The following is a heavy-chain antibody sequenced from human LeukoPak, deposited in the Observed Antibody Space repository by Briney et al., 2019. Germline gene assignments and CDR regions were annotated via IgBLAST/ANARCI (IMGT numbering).Heavy chain of an antibody. D-gene: IGHD5-12*01. CDR1: GGSFSSYA. CDR2: IIPIFGTA. Sequence: SVTVSCKASGGSFSSYAIRWVRQAPGQGLEWMGGIIPIFGTANYAQKFQGRVTITADESTSTAYMELSSLRSEDTAVYYCARAKIVATIRGYFDYWGQGTLVTVSS. J-gene: IGHJ4*02. CDR3: ARAKIVATIRGYFDY. V-gene: IGHV1-69*13.